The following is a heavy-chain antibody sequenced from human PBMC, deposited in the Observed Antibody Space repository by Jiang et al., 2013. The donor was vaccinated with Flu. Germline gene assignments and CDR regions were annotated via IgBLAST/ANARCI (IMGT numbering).Heavy chain of an antibody. CDR2: ISYTGIT. J-gene: IGHJ3*02. CDR3: ARGSAYDI. V-gene: IGHV4-59*01. Sequence: LSLTCTVSGPTMSSYSWNWIRQPPGKGLEWIGDISYTGITNYNPSLKSRVTISIDTSKNQLSLLLTSLIAADTAVYYCARGSAYDIWGQGTLVTVSS. CDR1: GPTMSSYS.